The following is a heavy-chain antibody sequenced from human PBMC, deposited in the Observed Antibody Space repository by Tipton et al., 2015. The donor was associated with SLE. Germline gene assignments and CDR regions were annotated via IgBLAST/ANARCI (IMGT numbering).Heavy chain of an antibody. D-gene: IGHD4-11*01. CDR2: IYTSGST. Sequence: TLSLTCTVSGGSISSYYWSWIRQPPGKGLEWIGYIYTSGSTNYNPSLKSRVTISVDTSKNQFSLKLSSVTAADTAVYYCVRPPQSDAFDIWGQGTMVTVSS. CDR1: GGSISSYY. J-gene: IGHJ3*02. V-gene: IGHV4-4*09. CDR3: VRPPQSDAFDI.